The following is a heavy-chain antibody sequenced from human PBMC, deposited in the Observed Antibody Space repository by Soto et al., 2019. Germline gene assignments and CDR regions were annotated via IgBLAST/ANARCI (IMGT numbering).Heavy chain of an antibody. J-gene: IGHJ5*02. CDR1: GYTFTSYA. CDR3: ARAVTTVTTTHYWFDP. CDR2: INAGNGNT. Sequence: ASVKVSCKASGYTFTSYAMHWVRQAPGQRLEWMGWINAGNGNTKYSQKFQGRVTITRDTSASTAYMELSSLRSEDTAVYYCARAVTTVTTTHYWFDPWGQGTLVTVSS. D-gene: IGHD4-17*01. V-gene: IGHV1-3*01.